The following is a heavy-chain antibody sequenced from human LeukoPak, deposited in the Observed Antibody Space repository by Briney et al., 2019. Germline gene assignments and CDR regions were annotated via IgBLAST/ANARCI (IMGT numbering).Heavy chain of an antibody. CDR2: ISGSGGST. CDR3: AKGGRDGYNWELAFDI. V-gene: IGHV3-23*01. D-gene: IGHD5-12*01. CDR1: GFTFSSYA. J-gene: IGHJ3*02. Sequence: GGSLRLSCAASGFTFSSYAMSWVRQAPGKGLEWVSAISGSGGSTYYADSVKGRFTISRDNSKNTLYLQMNSLRAEDTAVYYCAKGGRDGYNWELAFDIWGQGTMVTVSS.